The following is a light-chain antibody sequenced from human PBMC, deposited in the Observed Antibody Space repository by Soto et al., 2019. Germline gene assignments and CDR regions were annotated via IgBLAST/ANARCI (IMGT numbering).Light chain of an antibody. CDR1: QGISSF. J-gene: IGKJ1*01. CDR2: AAS. CDR3: QQYNNWPRT. V-gene: IGKV1-9*01. Sequence: IQLTQSPSSLSASVGDRVTITCRASQGISSFLAWYQLKPGKAPKLLIYAASTLQSGVPSRFSGSRSGAEFTLTINSLQSEDFAVYYCQQYNNWPRTFGQGTKVDIK.